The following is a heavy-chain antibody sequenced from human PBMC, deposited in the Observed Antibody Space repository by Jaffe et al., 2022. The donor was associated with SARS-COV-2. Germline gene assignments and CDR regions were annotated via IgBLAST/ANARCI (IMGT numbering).Heavy chain of an antibody. CDR1: GFTFSSYA. CDR3: AKGYCSSTSCYKDLGDMDV. J-gene: IGHJ6*03. V-gene: IGHV3-30*04. D-gene: IGHD2-2*02. Sequence: QVQLVESGGGVVQPGRSLRLSCAASGFTFSSYAMHWVRQAPGKGLEWVAVISYDGSNKYYADSVKGRFTISRDNSKNTLYLQMNSLRAEDTAVYYCAKGYCSSTSCYKDLGDMDVWGKGTTVTVSS. CDR2: ISYDGSNK.